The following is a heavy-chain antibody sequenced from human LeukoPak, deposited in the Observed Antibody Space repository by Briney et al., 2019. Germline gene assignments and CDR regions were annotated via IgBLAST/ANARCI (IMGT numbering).Heavy chain of an antibody. J-gene: IGHJ4*02. CDR3: ARQDGGSSPDY. CDR2: IYPGDPNT. V-gene: IGHV5-51*01. D-gene: IGHD6-13*01. CDR1: GYSFTSYW. Sequence: GESLKISCKGSGYSFTSYWIGWVRQMPGKGLEWMGIIYPGDPNTRYRPSFQGQATISADKTTSTAYLQWSSLKASDTAMYYCARQDGGSSPDYWGQGTLVTVSS.